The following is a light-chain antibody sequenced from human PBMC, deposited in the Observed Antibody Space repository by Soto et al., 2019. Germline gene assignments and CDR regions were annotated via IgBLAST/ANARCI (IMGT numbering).Light chain of an antibody. J-gene: IGKJ2*01. V-gene: IGKV3-11*01. Sequence: EIVLTQSPATLSLSPGERATLSCRASQSVSSYLAWYQQKPGQAPRLLIYDASNRATGIPSRFSGSGSGTDFTLTISSLEPEDLAFYYCQQRSNWPPYTFGQGTKLEIK. CDR2: DAS. CDR3: QQRSNWPPYT. CDR1: QSVSSY.